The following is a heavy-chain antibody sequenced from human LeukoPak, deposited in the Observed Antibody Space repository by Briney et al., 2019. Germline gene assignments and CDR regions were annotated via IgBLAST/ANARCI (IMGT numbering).Heavy chain of an antibody. J-gene: IGHJ4*02. CDR1: GFTFSSYA. CDR3: ARDERVYSIAAAPFYFDY. Sequence: PGGSLRLSCAASGFTFSSYAMHWVRQAPGKGLEWVAVISYDGSNKYYADSVKGRFTISRDNSKNTLYLQMNSLRAEDTAVYYCARDERVYSIAAAPFYFDYWGQGTLVTVSS. D-gene: IGHD6-13*01. CDR2: ISYDGSNK. V-gene: IGHV3-30-3*01.